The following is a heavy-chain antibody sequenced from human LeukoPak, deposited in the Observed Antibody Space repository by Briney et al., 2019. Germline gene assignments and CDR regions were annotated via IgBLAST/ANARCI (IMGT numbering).Heavy chain of an antibody. J-gene: IGHJ5*02. CDR3: ASEVVDCTNGVCYMTGWFDP. V-gene: IGHV4-34*01. CDR2: INHSGST. CDR1: GGSFSGYY. D-gene: IGHD2-8*01. Sequence: PETLSLTCAVYGGSFSGYYWSWIRQPPGKGLEWIGEINHSGSTNYNPSLKSRVTISVDTSKNQFSLKLSSVTAADTAVYYCASEVVDCTNGVCYMTGWFDPWGQGTLVTVSS.